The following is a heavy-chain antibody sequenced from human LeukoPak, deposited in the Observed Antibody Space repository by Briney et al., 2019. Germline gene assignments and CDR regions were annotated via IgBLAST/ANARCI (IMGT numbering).Heavy chain of an antibody. J-gene: IGHJ4*02. CDR1: GFTVSSXY. V-gene: IGHV3-21*01. D-gene: IGHD1-1*01. CDR2: INSGSTYT. CDR3: ARSLTTLTYEGY. Sequence: SLRLSCAASGFTVSSXYMYWVRQAPGKGLEWVSSINSGSTYTYYTESVKGRFTVSRDNAKNSLFLQMNSLRAEDTAIYYCARSLTTLTYEGYWGQGTLVTVSS.